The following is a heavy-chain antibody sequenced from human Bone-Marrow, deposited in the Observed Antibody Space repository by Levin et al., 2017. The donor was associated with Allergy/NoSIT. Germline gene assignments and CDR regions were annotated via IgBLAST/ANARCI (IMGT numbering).Heavy chain of an antibody. J-gene: IGHJ4*02. CDR2: VTPRTGGT. CDR3: ARGGFRGGSTDY. D-gene: IGHD3-16*01. CDR1: GFSFSTSY. V-gene: IGHV1-2*02. Sequence: GASVKVSCKASGFSFSTSYIHWVRQAPGQGLEWMGWVTPRTGGTNYEEKFEGRVTMTWDTSISTAYMELSGLTPDDTAVYYCARGGFRGGSTDYWGQGTLGTGSS.